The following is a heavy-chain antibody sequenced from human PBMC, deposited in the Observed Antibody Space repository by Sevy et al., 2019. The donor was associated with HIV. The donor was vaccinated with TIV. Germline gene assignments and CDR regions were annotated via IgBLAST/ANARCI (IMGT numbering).Heavy chain of an antibody. D-gene: IGHD1-26*01. Sequence: GGSLRFSCAASGFTFSSYAMSWVRQAPGKGLEWVSAISGSGGSTYYADSVKGRFTISRDNSKNTLYLQMNSLRAEDTAVYYCAKDREWELLTYDYWGQGTLVTVSS. J-gene: IGHJ4*02. V-gene: IGHV3-23*01. CDR3: AKDREWELLTYDY. CDR2: ISGSGGST. CDR1: GFTFSSYA.